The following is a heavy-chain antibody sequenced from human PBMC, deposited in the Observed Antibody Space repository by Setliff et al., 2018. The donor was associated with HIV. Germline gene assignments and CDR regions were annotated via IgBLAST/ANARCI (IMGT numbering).Heavy chain of an antibody. J-gene: IGHJ6*03. CDR2: INPNSGGT. V-gene: IGHV1-2*02. Sequence: GASVKVSCKASGYTFTGYYMHWVRQAPGQGLEWMGWINPNSGGTNYAQKFQGRVTMTRDTSISTAYMELSRLRSDDTAVYYCARGGTIFGVVISNYYYMDVWGKGTTVT. CDR1: GYTFTGYY. D-gene: IGHD3-3*01. CDR3: ARGGTIFGVVISNYYYMDV.